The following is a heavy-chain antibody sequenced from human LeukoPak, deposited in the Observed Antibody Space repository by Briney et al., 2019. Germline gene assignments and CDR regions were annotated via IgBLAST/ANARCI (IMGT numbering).Heavy chain of an antibody. CDR2: INPSGGST. V-gene: IGHV1-46*01. CDR1: GYTFTSYY. J-gene: IGHJ5*02. D-gene: IGHD6-13*01. Sequence: GASVKVSCKASGYTFTSYYMHWVRQALGQGLEWMGIINPSGGSTSYAQKFQGRVTMTRDMSTSTVYMELSSLRSEDTAVYYCARARSRIAAAGTSWFDPWGQGTLVTVSS. CDR3: ARARSRIAAAGTSWFDP.